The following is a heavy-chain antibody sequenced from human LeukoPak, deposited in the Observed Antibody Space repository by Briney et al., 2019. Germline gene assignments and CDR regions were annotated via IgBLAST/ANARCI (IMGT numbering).Heavy chain of an antibody. V-gene: IGHV1-46*01. CDR3: AREADYSSGWYLRYFQH. J-gene: IGHJ1*01. CDR1: GHTFTSYY. CDR2: INPSGGST. D-gene: IGHD6-19*01. Sequence: AASVKVSCKASGHTFTSYYMHWVRQAPGQGLEWMGIINPSGGSTSYAQKFQGRVTMTRDTSTSTVYMELSSLRSEDTAVYYCAREADYSSGWYLRYFQHWGQGTLVTVSS.